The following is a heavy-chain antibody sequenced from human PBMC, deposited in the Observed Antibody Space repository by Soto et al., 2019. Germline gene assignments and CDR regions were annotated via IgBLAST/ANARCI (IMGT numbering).Heavy chain of an antibody. CDR1: GYIFTSYC. CDR3: ARHLEAGPGWSAMDV. Sequence: PGEALKISCEASGYIFTSYCIILGRQMPGKGLEWMVMIDPRDSYISYSPSFQGHVTISRNQAFNTTYLQWTSLRTSDTSVYFCARHLEAGPGWSAMDVWGMRHSVTVSS. V-gene: IGHV5-10-1*02. J-gene: IGHJ6*04. D-gene: IGHD6-13*01. CDR2: IDPRDSYI.